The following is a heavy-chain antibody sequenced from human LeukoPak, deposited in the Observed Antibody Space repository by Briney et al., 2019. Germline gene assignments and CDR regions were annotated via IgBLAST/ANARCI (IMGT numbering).Heavy chain of an antibody. D-gene: IGHD3-9*01. V-gene: IGHV4-38-2*02. CDR1: GGSISSGYY. J-gene: IGHJ5*02. CDR3: ARHRGAQLRYFDWLSWFDP. CDR2: IYHSGST. Sequence: PSETLSLTCTVSGGSISSGYYWGWIRQPPGKGLEWIGSIYHSGSTYYNPSLKSRVTISVDTSKNQFSLKLSSVTAADTAVYYCARHRGAQLRYFDWLSWFDPWGQGTLVTVSS.